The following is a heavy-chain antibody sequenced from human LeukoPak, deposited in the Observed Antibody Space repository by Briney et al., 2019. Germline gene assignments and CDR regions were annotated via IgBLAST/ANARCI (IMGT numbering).Heavy chain of an antibody. D-gene: IGHD6-13*01. CDR2: ISLSGGST. J-gene: IGHJ4*02. Sequence: PGGSLRLSCAASRFTFSSYTMSSVRHAPGKGLEWVSAISLSGGSTYYADSVKGRFTISRDNSKNTLYLQMNSLRAEDTAVYYCAKTRSYSSSWYSRYYFDYWGQGTLVTVSS. CDR1: RFTFSSYT. V-gene: IGHV3-23*01. CDR3: AKTRSYSSSWYSRYYFDY.